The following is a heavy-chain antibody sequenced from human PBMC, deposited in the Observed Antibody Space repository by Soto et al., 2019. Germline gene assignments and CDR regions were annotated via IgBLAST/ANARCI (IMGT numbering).Heavy chain of an antibody. J-gene: IGHJ1*01. Sequence: QVQLVESGGGVVQPGRSLRLSCAASGFTFSSYGMHWVRQAPGKGLEWVAVIWYDGSNKYYADSVKGRFTISRDNSKNTLYLQMNSLRAEDTAVYYCASGYDSSGYYCIFPNFQHWGQGTLVTVSS. V-gene: IGHV3-33*01. CDR1: GFTFSSYG. CDR3: ASGYDSSGYYCIFPNFQH. CDR2: IWYDGSNK. D-gene: IGHD3-22*01.